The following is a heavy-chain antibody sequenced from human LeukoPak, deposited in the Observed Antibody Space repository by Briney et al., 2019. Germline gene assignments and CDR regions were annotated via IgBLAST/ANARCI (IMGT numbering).Heavy chain of an antibody. D-gene: IGHD6-19*01. J-gene: IGHJ4*02. V-gene: IGHV3-7*04. CDR2: IKQDGSEK. Sequence: GGSLRLSCAASGFTFSNFWMTWVRQAPGKGLEWVANIKQDGSEKYYVDSVKGRFTISRDNGKNSLYLEMNSLRAEDTAVYYCARDGWSSPLRFDHGGQGTLVTVSS. CDR3: ARDGWSSPLRFDH. CDR1: GFTFSNFW.